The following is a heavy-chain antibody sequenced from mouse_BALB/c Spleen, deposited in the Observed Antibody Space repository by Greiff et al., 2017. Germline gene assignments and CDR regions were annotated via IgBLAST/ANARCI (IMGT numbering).Heavy chain of an antibody. CDR1: GYTFTSYW. CDR2: INPSNGRT. V-gene: IGHV1S81*02. J-gene: IGHJ2*01. Sequence: QVQLQQPGAELVKPGASVKLSCKASGYTFTSYWMHWVKQRPGQGLEWIGEINPSNGRTNYNEKFKSKATLTVVKSSSTAYMQLSSLTSEDSAVYYCAKFDDGYFYFDYWGQGTTLTVSS. D-gene: IGHD2-3*01. CDR3: AKFDDGYFYFDY.